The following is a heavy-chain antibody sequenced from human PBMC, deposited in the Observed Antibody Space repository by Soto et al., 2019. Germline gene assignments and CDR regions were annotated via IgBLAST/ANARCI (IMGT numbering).Heavy chain of an antibody. CDR2: IFYTGST. CDR3: AQTHGWPGFDF. Sequence: PSETLSLTCTVSGDPFSRGGYYWSWIRQHPGKGLECIGYIFYTGSTYYNPSLKSRVTISVDTSKNQVSLNLGSVTAADTAVYYCAQTHGWPGFDFWGQGILVTVSS. CDR1: GDPFSRGGYY. J-gene: IGHJ4*02. D-gene: IGHD6-19*01. V-gene: IGHV4-61*08.